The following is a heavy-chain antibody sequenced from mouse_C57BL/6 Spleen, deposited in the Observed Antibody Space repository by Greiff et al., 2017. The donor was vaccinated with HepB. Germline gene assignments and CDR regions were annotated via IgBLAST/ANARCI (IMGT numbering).Heavy chain of an antibody. CDR1: GYSFTDYN. V-gene: IGHV1-39*01. D-gene: IGHD2-3*01. CDR2: INPNYGTT. CDR3: AREYDGYYVAFAY. J-gene: IGHJ3*01. Sequence: LVESGPELVKPGASVKISCKASGYSFTDYNMHWVKQSNGKCLEWIGVINPNYGTTSYNQKFKGKATLTVDQSSSTAYMQLNSLTSEDSAVYYCAREYDGYYVAFAYWGQGTLVTVSA.